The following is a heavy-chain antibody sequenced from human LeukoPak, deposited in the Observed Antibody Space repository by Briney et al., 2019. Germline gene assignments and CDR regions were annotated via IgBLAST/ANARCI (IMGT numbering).Heavy chain of an antibody. CDR3: VRSLVGTTDY. Sequence: PGGSLRLSCAASGFTFSYSWMHWVRQAPGKGLVWVSRINTDGSVTTYADSVKGRFTISRDNAKNTLFLRMNSLRAEDTALYYCVRSLVGTTDYWGQGTLVTVSS. V-gene: IGHV3-74*01. CDR1: GFTFSYSW. D-gene: IGHD1-26*01. CDR2: INTDGSVT. J-gene: IGHJ4*02.